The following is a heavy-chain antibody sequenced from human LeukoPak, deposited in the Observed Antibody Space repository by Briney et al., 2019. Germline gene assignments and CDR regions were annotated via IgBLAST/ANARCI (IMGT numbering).Heavy chain of an antibody. CDR1: GGSISRYY. CDR2: ISYSGNT. J-gene: IGHJ4*02. V-gene: IGHV4-59*01. Sequence: SETLSLTCLVSGGSISRYYRTWFRQPPGERLEWIGWISYSGNTAYNPSLESRVTMSVDTSKKHVSLRMTSVTAADTATYYCARWGYFDNSGYFVAEYWGQGALVTVSS. D-gene: IGHD3-22*01. CDR3: ARWGYFDNSGYFVAEY.